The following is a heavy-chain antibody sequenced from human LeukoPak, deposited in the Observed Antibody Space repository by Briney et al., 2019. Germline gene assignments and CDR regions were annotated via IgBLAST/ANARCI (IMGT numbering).Heavy chain of an antibody. Sequence: GRSLRLSCAASGFTFDDYAMHWVRQAPGKGLEWVSGISWNSGSIGYADSVKGRFTISRDNAKNSLYLQMNSLRAEDTALYYCAKGGSSGLQYYFDYWGQGTLVTVSS. CDR3: AKGGSSGLQYYFDY. D-gene: IGHD3-22*01. CDR2: ISWNSGSI. V-gene: IGHV3-9*01. CDR1: GFTFDDYA. J-gene: IGHJ4*02.